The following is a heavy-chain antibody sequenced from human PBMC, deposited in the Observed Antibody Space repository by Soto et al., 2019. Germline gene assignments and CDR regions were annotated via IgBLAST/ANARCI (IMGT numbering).Heavy chain of an antibody. CDR2: IYYSGST. CDR3: ASPNSGSYYRGYCYYGMDV. CDR1: GGSISSSSYY. J-gene: IGHJ6*02. D-gene: IGHD1-26*01. Sequence: SETLSLTCTVSGGSISSSSYYWGWIRQPPGKGLEWIGSIYYSGSTYYNPSLKSRVTISVDTSKNQFSLKLSSVTAADTAVYYCASPNSGSYYRGYCYYGMDVWGQGTTATVSS. V-gene: IGHV4-39*01.